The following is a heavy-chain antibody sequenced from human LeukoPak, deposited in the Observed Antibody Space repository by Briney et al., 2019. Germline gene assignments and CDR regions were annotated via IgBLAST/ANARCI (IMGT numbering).Heavy chain of an antibody. Sequence: SVKVSCKASGGTFSSYAISWVRQAPGQGLEWMGRIIPIFGTANYAQKFQGRVTITTDESTSTAYMELGSLRSEDTAVYYCARDGAQLSPFDYWGQGTLVTVSS. V-gene: IGHV1-69*05. CDR2: IIPIFGTA. J-gene: IGHJ4*02. D-gene: IGHD5-18*01. CDR3: ARDGAQLSPFDY. CDR1: GGTFSSYA.